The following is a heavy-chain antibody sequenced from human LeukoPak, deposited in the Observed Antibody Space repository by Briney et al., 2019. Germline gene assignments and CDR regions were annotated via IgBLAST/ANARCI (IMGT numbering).Heavy chain of an antibody. J-gene: IGHJ4*02. Sequence: GGSLRLSCAASGFTFSSYGVSWVRQAPGKGLEWVSAISGSGGSTYYADSVKGRFTISRDNAKNTVYLQMNSLRAEDTAVYYCAREWEGIADTPSDYWGQGTLVTVSS. CDR2: ISGSGGST. D-gene: IGHD6-13*01. CDR3: AREWEGIADTPSDY. V-gene: IGHV3-23*01. CDR1: GFTFSSYG.